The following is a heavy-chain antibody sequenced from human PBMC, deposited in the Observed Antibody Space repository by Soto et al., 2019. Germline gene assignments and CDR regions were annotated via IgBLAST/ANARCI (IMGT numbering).Heavy chain of an antibody. Sequence: ASETLSLTCAVYGGSFSGYYRSWIRQPPGKGLEWIGEINHSGSTNYSPSLKSRVTISVDTSKNQFSLKLSSVTAADTAVYYCARHNRNNWSDDGFDFWGQGTLVTVSS. CDR3: ARHNRNNWSDDGFDF. J-gene: IGHJ4*02. CDR1: GGSFSGYY. CDR2: INHSGST. V-gene: IGHV4-34*01. D-gene: IGHD1-20*01.